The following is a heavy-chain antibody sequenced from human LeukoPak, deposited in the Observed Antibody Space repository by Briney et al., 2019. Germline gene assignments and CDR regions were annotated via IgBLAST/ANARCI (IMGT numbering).Heavy chain of an antibody. D-gene: IGHD6-6*01. CDR1: GFTFRDYN. Sequence: GGSLRLSCTASGFTFRDYNVNWFRQAPGRGLEWVGFIRSKADGGTTEYAASVKGRFTISRDDSKNVAYLQINNLRAEDTALYYCARDDRPSGHDFDYWGQGTLVTVSS. CDR3: ARDDRPSGHDFDY. V-gene: IGHV3-49*03. CDR2: IRSKADGGTT. J-gene: IGHJ4*02.